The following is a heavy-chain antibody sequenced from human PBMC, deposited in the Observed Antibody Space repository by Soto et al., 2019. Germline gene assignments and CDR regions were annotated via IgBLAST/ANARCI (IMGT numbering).Heavy chain of an antibody. CDR1: GGSISSYY. CDR3: ARPSTGHAFAV. Sequence: SETLSLTNSVSGGSISSYYWGWIRKPPGKGLEWIGYIFYTGSTDYNPSLKSRVTISIDTSKTHFSLKLGSVTAADTAVYYCARPSTGHAFAVWGQGTMVTVSS. V-gene: IGHV4-59*08. J-gene: IGHJ3*01. CDR2: IFYTGST. D-gene: IGHD4-17*01.